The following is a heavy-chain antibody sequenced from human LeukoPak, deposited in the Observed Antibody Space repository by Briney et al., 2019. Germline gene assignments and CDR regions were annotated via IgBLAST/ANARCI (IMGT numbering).Heavy chain of an antibody. V-gene: IGHV3-30-3*01. CDR1: GYTFTSYA. Sequence: SCKASGYTFTSYAMHWVRQAPGKGLEWVAVISYDGSNKYYADSVKGRFTISRDNSKNTLYLQMNSLRAEDTAVYYCARYSGGSCLDYWGQGTLVTVSS. D-gene: IGHD2-15*01. J-gene: IGHJ4*02. CDR2: ISYDGSNK. CDR3: ARYSGGSCLDY.